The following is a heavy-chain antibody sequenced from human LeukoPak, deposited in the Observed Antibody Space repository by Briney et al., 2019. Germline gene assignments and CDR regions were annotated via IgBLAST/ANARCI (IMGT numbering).Heavy chain of an antibody. CDR1: GGSISSNY. CDR3: AKARDSNIWYPFDY. CDR2: IYYSGST. D-gene: IGHD6-13*01. Sequence: SETLSLTCTVSGGSISSNYWNWIRLPPGRGLEWIGYIYYSGSTHDNPSLKSRVTISLDTSKSQFSLKLTSVTAADTAVYYCAKARDSNIWYPFDYWGQGTLVTVSS. V-gene: IGHV4-59*01. J-gene: IGHJ4*02.